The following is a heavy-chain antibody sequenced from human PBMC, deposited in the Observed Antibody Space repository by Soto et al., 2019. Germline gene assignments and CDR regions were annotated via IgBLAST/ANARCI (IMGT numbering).Heavy chain of an antibody. CDR1: GGTFSSYA. Sequence: GASVKVSCKASGGTFSSYAISWVRQAPGQGLEWMGGIIPIFGTANYAQKFQGRVTITADESTSTAYMELSSLRSEDTAVYYCAREKTRDFWSEYYYYGLDVWGQGTTVTVSS. D-gene: IGHD3-3*01. CDR2: IIPIFGTA. CDR3: AREKTRDFWSEYYYYGLDV. V-gene: IGHV1-69*13. J-gene: IGHJ6*02.